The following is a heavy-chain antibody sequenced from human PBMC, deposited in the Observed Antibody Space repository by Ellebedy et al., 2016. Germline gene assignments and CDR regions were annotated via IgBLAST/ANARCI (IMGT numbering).Heavy chain of an antibody. D-gene: IGHD1-26*01. V-gene: IGHV3-7*01. CDR1: GFIFSKAW. J-gene: IGHJ4*02. CDR2: ITRDGNEE. Sequence: GGSLRLSCATSGFIFSKAWMSWVRQAPGKGLEWVATITRDGNEEYYVDSVKGRFTISRDNAKDSLYLQMNSPRAEDTAVYYCAREVGGSGLFDYWGRGTLVTVSS. CDR3: AREVGGSGLFDY.